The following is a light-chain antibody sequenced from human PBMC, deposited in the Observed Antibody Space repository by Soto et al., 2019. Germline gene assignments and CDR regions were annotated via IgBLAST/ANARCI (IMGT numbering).Light chain of an antibody. J-gene: IGKJ4*01. CDR2: DAS. Sequence: DIQMTQSPSTLSASVGDRVTITCRASQRISSWLAWYQQKPGKAPNLLIYDASSLKSGVPSRFSGSGSGTEFTLTISSLQPVDFATYYCQHYNSFPLTFGGGTKVDIK. V-gene: IGKV1-5*01. CDR3: QHYNSFPLT. CDR1: QRISSW.